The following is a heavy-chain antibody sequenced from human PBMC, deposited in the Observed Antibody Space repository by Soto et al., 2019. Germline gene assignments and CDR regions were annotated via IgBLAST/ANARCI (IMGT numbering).Heavy chain of an antibody. CDR1: GGSISSSNW. J-gene: IGHJ6*02. D-gene: IGHD2-21*01. Sequence: KPSETLSLTCAVSGGSISSSNWWSWVRQPPGKGLEWIGEIYHSGSTNYNPSLKSRVTISVDKSKNQFSLKLSSVTAADTVVYYCERMWYYYYGMDVWGQGTTVTVSS. CDR3: ERMWYYYYGMDV. V-gene: IGHV4-4*02. CDR2: IYHSGST.